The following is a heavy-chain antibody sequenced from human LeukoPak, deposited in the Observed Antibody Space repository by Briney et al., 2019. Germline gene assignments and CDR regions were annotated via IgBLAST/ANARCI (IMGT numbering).Heavy chain of an antibody. J-gene: IGHJ4*02. CDR3: ARGTMFPYYFDY. CDR2: FSGSGGST. Sequence: PGGSLRLSCAASGFTFSSYAMSWVRQAPGKGLECISGFSGSGGSTYYADSVKGRFTISRDNSKNSLYLQMNSLRAEDTAVYYCARGTMFPYYFDYWGQGTLVTVSS. V-gene: IGHV3-23*01. D-gene: IGHD3-10*02. CDR1: GFTFSSYA.